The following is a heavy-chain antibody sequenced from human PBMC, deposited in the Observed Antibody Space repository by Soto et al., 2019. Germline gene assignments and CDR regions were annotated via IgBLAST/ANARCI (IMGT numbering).Heavy chain of an antibody. CDR1: GFTFSSYG. Sequence: WGSLRLSCAPSGFTFSSYGMHWVRQAPGKGLEWVAVISYDGSNKYYADSVKGRLTISRDNSKNTLYLQMNSLRAEDTAVYYCAKDSSGGDYWGQGTLVTVSS. CDR2: ISYDGSNK. V-gene: IGHV3-30*18. J-gene: IGHJ4*02. CDR3: AKDSSGGDY. D-gene: IGHD3-10*01.